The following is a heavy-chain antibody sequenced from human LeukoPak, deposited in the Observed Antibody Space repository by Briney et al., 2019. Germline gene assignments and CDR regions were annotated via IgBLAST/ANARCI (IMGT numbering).Heavy chain of an antibody. V-gene: IGHV1-2*02. CDR1: GCTFSAYY. J-gene: IGHJ4*02. CDR3: ARDGGLDF. CDR2: INVNSGDT. D-gene: IGHD2-15*01. Sequence: ASVKVSCKASGCTFSAYYIHWLRQAPGQGLEWMGWINVNSGDTNSAPNFQGRVTLTRDMSSNTAYMEVTKLTLDDTAVFYCARDGGLDFWGQGTLVTVSS.